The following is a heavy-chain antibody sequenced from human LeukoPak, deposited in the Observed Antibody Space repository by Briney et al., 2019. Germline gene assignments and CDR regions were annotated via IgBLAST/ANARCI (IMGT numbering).Heavy chain of an antibody. CDR2: ISGSSNTI. D-gene: IGHD3-16*01. V-gene: IGHV3-11*01. CDR1: GFTFSDHY. J-gene: IGHJ4*02. CDR3: ARSDYDPTYFDY. Sequence: PGGSLRLSCAASGFTFSDHYMSWIRQAPGRGLEWVYYISGSSNTIFYADSVKGRFTISRDNAKNSLYLQMNSLRAEDTAVYYCARSDYDPTYFDYWGQGTLVTVSS.